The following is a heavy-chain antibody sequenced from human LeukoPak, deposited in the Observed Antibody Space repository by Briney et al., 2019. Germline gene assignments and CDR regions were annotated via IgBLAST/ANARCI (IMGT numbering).Heavy chain of an antibody. CDR2: IYFRGST. J-gene: IGHJ3*02. CDR3: AREWLLGGYRSAFDI. CDR1: GGSISSGSDY. Sequence: KASETLSLTCTVSGGSISSGSDYWSWIRQPAGKGLEWIGRIYFRGSTNYNPSLKSRVTISIDTSKNQFSLKLSSVTAADTAVYYCAREWLLGGYRSAFDIWGQGTMVTVSS. D-gene: IGHD2-8*02. V-gene: IGHV4-61*02.